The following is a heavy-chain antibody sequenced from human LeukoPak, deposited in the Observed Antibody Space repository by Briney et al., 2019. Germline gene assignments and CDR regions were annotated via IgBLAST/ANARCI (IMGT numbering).Heavy chain of an antibody. CDR2: IYCGGST. V-gene: IGHV3-53*01. CDR3: ASADPPYYYYGMDV. J-gene: IGHJ6*02. CDR1: GFTFSSNY. Sequence: GGSLRLSCAASGFTFSSNYMSWVRQAPGKGLEWVSVIYCGGSTYYADSVKGRFTISRDNSKNTLYLQMNSLRAEDTAVYYCASADPPYYYYGMDVWGQGTTVTVSS.